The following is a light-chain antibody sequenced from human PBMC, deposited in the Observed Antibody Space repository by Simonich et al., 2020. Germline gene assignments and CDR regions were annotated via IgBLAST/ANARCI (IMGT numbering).Light chain of an antibody. CDR1: SSDVGSYNL. V-gene: IGLV2-23*01. J-gene: IGLJ2*01. Sequence: QSALPHPASCSGSLGRPITISATGTSSDVGSYNLVSWYQPPPGKAPKLMIYEGSKRPSGVSNRFSGSKSGNTASLTISGLQAEDEADYYCCSYAGSSTVVFGGGTKLTVL. CDR3: CSYAGSSTVV. CDR2: EGS.